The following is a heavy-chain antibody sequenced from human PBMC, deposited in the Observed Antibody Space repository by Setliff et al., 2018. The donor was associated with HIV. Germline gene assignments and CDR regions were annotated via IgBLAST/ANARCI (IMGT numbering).Heavy chain of an antibody. D-gene: IGHD3-22*01. J-gene: IGHJ6*04. CDR2: IYPGDSDT. V-gene: IGHV5-51*01. CDR3: ARSPRNYDTSGYPVDV. Sequence: GESLKISCKGSGYSFTRYWIGWVRQMPGKGLEWMGIIYPGDSDTRYSPSFQGQVTISADKSISTAYLQWSSLKASDTAMYYCARSPRNYDTSGYPVDVWGKGATVTVSS. CDR1: GYSFTRYW.